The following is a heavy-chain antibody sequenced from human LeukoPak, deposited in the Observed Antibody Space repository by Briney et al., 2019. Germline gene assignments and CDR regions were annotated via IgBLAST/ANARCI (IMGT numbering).Heavy chain of an antibody. CDR2: IYCSGST. CDR3: ARGLVVGEYYFDY. CDR1: GGSISSHY. Sequence: SETLSLTCTVSGGSISSHYWSWIRQPPGKGLEWIGYIYCSGSTNYNPSLKSRVTISVDTSKNQFSLKLSSVTAADTAVYYCARGLVVGEYYFDYWGQGTLVTVSS. J-gene: IGHJ4*02. D-gene: IGHD1-26*01. V-gene: IGHV4-59*11.